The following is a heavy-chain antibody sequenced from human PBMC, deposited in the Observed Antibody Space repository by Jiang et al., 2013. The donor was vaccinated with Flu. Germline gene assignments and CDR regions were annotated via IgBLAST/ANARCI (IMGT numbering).Heavy chain of an antibody. V-gene: IGHV1-18*01. D-gene: IGHD3-3*01. J-gene: IGHJ4*02. CDR1: GYTFTSYG. CDR2: ISASTGTT. Sequence: SGAEVKKPGASVKVSCKASGYTFTSYGFSWVRQAPGQGLEWMGWISASTGTTNYPLKLQGRVTLTTDTSTSTAYMELRNLRSDDTAVYFCARDSVYDVWSGYPGGYFDYWGQGTLVTVTS. CDR3: ARDSVYDVWSGYPGGYFDY.